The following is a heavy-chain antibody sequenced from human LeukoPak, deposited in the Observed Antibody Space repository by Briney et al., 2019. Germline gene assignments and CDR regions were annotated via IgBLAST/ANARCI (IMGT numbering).Heavy chain of an antibody. CDR3: ALGGGGYPMFS. J-gene: IGHJ5*02. CDR2: IHGSGST. CDR1: SGSISSYY. D-gene: IGHD1-26*01. V-gene: IGHV4-59*08. Sequence: PSETLSLTCTVSSGSISSYYWSWLRQPPGKGLEWIGHIHGSGSTKYNPSLKSRVTMSVDTSKKQFSLKLSSVTAADTAVYYCALGGGGYPMFSWGQGALVTLSS.